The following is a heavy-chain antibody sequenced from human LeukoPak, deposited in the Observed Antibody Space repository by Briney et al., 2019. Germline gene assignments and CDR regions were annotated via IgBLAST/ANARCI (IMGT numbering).Heavy chain of an antibody. CDR1: GVSLNGYY. J-gene: IGHJ5*02. D-gene: IGHD6-19*01. CDR2: INHSGRT. Sequence: SETLSLTCAVSGVSLNGYYWGWIRQTPGKGLEWIGEINHSGRTNYNPSLKSRVTISVDTSKNQFSLKLSSVTAADTAVYYCARQILTSSGWYRVRFDPWGQGTLVTVSS. V-gene: IGHV4-34*01. CDR3: ARQILTSSGWYRVRFDP.